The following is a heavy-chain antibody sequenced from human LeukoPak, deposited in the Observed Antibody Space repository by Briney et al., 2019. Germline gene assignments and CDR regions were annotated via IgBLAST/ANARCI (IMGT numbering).Heavy chain of an antibody. CDR2: IRYDGSNK. J-gene: IGHJ4*02. CDR3: AKDYYDSSGYFNFDY. V-gene: IGHV3-30*02. CDR1: GFTFSSYG. Sequence: GGSLRLSCAASGFTFSSYGMHWVRQAPGKGLEWVAFIRYDGSNKYYADSVKGRFTISRDNSKNTLYLQMNSLRAEDTAVYYCAKDYYDSSGYFNFDYWGQGTLVTVSS. D-gene: IGHD3-22*01.